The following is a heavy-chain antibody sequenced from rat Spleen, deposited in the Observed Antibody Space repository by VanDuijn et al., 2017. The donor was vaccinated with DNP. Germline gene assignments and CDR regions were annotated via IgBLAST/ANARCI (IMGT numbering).Heavy chain of an antibody. CDR3: TTDLWR. D-gene: IGHD1-11*01. CDR2: ISFDGSST. CDR1: GFTFSKYG. Sequence: EVQLVESGGGLVQPGRSLKLSCVASGFTFSKYGMAWVRQAPTKGLEWVAFISFDGSSTYYRDSVKGRFTISRDNAKNTLYLQMNSLRSEDTATYYCTTDLWRWGQGVMVTVSS. J-gene: IGHJ2*01. V-gene: IGHV5-20*01.